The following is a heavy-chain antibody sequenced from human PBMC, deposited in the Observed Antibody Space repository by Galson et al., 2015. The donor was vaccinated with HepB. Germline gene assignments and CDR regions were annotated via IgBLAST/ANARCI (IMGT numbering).Heavy chain of an antibody. CDR2: IYYSGTT. CDR1: GGSIRSYY. D-gene: IGHD3-3*01. J-gene: IGHJ4*02. CDR3: ARNNYDFWMPEY. V-gene: IGHV4-59*01. Sequence: QVQLQESGPGLVKPSETLSLTCTVSGGSIRSYYWSWIRQPPGKGLQWIGYIYYSGTTNYDPSLKSRVTISVDTSKNQFSLKLSSVTAADTAVYYCARNNYDFWMPEYWGQGTLVTVSS.